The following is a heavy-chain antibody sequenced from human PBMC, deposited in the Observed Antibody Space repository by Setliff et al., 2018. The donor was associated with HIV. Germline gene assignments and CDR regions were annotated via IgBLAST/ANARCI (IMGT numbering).Heavy chain of an antibody. CDR3: ARIGQQGSVPDY. J-gene: IGHJ4*02. CDR2: ISYSEGT. D-gene: IGHD6-19*01. CDR1: GGSISSYY. Sequence: SETLSLTCTVSGGSISSYYWAWIRQPPGKGLEWIGSISYSEGTFDNASLKSRVTMSVDTSKNQFSLKLSSVTAADTAVYYCARIGQQGSVPDYWGQGTLVTVSS. V-gene: IGHV4-39*07.